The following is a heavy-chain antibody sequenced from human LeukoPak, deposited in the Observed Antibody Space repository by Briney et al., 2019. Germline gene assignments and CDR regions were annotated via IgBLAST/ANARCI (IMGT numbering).Heavy chain of an antibody. D-gene: IGHD3-16*01. CDR1: GFTFSSSW. CDR2: IKQDGSEK. J-gene: IGHJ4*02. Sequence: GGSLRPSCVASGFTFSSSWMSWVRQAPGKGLEWVANIKQDGSEKYYVDSVKGRFTISRDNAKNSLYLQMNSLRAEDTAVYYCARDKFGGTDYWGQGTLVTVSS. V-gene: IGHV3-7*01. CDR3: ARDKFGGTDY.